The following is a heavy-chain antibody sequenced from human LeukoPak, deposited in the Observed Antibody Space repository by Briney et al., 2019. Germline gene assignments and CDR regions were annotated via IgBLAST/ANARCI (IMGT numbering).Heavy chain of an antibody. CDR3: ARVKSGSFLFDS. CDR2: ISPSGSA. Sequence: PSETLSLTCTVSGSSISSYYWSWIRQPAGKGLEWIGRISPSGSANYNPSLMSRVTLSVDTSNNQFSLNLRYVTAADTAVYYCARVKSGSFLFDSWGQGTLVTVSS. V-gene: IGHV4-4*07. CDR1: GSSISSYY. D-gene: IGHD1-26*01. J-gene: IGHJ4*02.